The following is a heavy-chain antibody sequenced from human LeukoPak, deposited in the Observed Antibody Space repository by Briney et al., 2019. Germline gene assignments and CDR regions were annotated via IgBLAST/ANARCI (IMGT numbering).Heavy chain of an antibody. CDR3: ARYYDSSGYWEIDY. CDR1: GYTFTSYA. D-gene: IGHD3-22*01. J-gene: IGHJ4*02. Sequence: ASVKVSCKASGYTFTSYAMHWVRQAPGQRLEWMGWINAGNGNTKHSQKFQGRVTITRDTSASTAYMELSSLRSEDTAVYYCARYYDSSGYWEIDYWGQGTLVTVSS. V-gene: IGHV1-3*01. CDR2: INAGNGNT.